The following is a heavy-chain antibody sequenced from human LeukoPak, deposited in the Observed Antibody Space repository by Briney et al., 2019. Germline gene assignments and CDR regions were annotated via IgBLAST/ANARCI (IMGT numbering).Heavy chain of an antibody. CDR1: GFTFSSYS. V-gene: IGHV3-21*01. Sequence: PGGSLRLSCAASGFTFSSYSMNWVRQAPGKELEWVSSISSSSSYIYYADSVKGRFTISRDNAKNSLYLQMNSLRAEDTAVYYCARDRGSRDIVVVPAAIDYWGQGTLVTVSS. J-gene: IGHJ4*02. D-gene: IGHD2-2*01. CDR3: ARDRGSRDIVVVPAAIDY. CDR2: ISSSSSYI.